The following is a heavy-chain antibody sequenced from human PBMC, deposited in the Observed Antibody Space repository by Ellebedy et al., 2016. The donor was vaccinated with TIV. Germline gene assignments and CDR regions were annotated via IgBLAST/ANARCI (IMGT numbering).Heavy chain of an antibody. CDR1: GFSASG. Sequence: GESLKISCVASGFSASGMHWVRQAPGKGLEWVAFIRSDKSAIYYADSARGRFTISRDDSKNTLYLQMNSLRVEDTAVYYCVKGAYPVPTVMAVWGQGTTVTVSS. V-gene: IGHV3-30*02. D-gene: IGHD4-17*01. CDR2: IRSDKSAI. J-gene: IGHJ6*02. CDR3: VKGAYPVPTVMAV.